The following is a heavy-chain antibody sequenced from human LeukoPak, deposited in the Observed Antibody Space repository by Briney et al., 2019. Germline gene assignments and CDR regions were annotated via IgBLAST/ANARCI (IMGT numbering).Heavy chain of an antibody. CDR1: GGSFSGYY. CDR3: ATLNYYGSGSYDY. CDR2: INHSGST. J-gene: IGHJ4*02. V-gene: IGHV4-34*01. D-gene: IGHD3-10*01. Sequence: SETLSLTCAVYGGSFSGYYWSWIRQPPGKGLEWIGEINHSGSTNYNPSLKSRVTIPVDTSKNQFSLKLSSVTAADTAVYYCATLNYYGSGSYDYWGQGTLVTVSS.